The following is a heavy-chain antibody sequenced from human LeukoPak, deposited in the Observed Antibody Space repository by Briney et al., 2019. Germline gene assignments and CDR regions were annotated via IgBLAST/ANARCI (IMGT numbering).Heavy chain of an antibody. J-gene: IGHJ4*02. Sequence: GGPLRLSCAASGFPLRTYWMSWVRQAPGKGLKSVANIKQDGSAKYYVVTVKGRFSISRDNAKISLYLQMNRLRAEDTAVYYCASSIVAQNYWGQGTLVTVSS. CDR1: GFPLRTYW. V-gene: IGHV3-7*01. CDR3: ASSIVAQNY. D-gene: IGHD2-21*01. CDR2: IKQDGSAK.